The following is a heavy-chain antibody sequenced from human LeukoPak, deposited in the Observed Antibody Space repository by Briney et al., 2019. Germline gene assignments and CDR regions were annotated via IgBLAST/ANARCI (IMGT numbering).Heavy chain of an antibody. D-gene: IGHD3-10*01. V-gene: IGHV1-46*01. CDR3: AFSDPNYYGSGSYYSYFDY. J-gene: IGHJ4*02. CDR1: GYTFTSYY. Sequence: ASVKVSCKASGYTFTSYYMHWVRQAPGQGLEWMGIINPSGGSTSYAQKFQGRVTITADESTSTSYMELSSLRSEDTAVYYCAFSDPNYYGSGSYYSYFDYWGQGTLVTVSS. CDR2: INPSGGST.